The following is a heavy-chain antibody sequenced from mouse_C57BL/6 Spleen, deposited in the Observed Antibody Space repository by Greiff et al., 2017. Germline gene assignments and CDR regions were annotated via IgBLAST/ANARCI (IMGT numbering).Heavy chain of an antibody. CDR1: GFTFSDYY. J-gene: IGHJ3*01. Sequence: EVQLVESEGGLVQPGSSMKLSCTASGFTFSDYYMAWVRQVPEKGLEWVANINYDGSSTYYLDSLKSRFIISRDNAKNILYLQMSSLKSEDTATYYCARDHGDYYGSSYGFAYWGQGTLVTVSA. D-gene: IGHD1-1*01. CDR2: INYDGSST. V-gene: IGHV5-16*01. CDR3: ARDHGDYYGSSYGFAY.